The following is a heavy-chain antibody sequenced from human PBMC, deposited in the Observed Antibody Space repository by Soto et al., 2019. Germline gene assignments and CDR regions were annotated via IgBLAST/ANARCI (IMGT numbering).Heavy chain of an antibody. V-gene: IGHV4-31*03. J-gene: IGHJ5*02. CDR2: IYYSGST. Sequence: SETLSLTCTVSGGSISSGGYYWSWIRQHPGKGLEWIGYIYYSGSTYYNLSLKSRVTISVDTSKNQFSLKLSSVTAADTAVYYCARELSETYYYDSSGSFDPWGQGTLVTVSS. CDR1: GGSISSGGYY. CDR3: ARELSETYYYDSSGSFDP. D-gene: IGHD3-22*01.